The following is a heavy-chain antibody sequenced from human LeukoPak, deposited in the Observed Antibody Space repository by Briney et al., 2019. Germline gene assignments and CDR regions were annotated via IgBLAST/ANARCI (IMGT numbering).Heavy chain of an antibody. CDR3: ARNYGSGSYSTYFDY. CDR1: GGSISSYY. Sequence: KPSETLSLTCTVSGGSISSYYWSWIRQPPGKGLEWIGYIYYSGSTNYNPSLKSRVTISVDTSKNQFSLKLSSVTAADTAVYYCARNYGSGSYSTYFDYWGQGTLVTVSS. CDR2: IYYSGST. V-gene: IGHV4-59*01. J-gene: IGHJ4*02. D-gene: IGHD3-10*01.